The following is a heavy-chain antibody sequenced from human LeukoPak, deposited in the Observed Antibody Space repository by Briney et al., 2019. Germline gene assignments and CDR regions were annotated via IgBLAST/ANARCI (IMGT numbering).Heavy chain of an antibody. CDR1: GFTFSNYA. Sequence: PGGSLRLSCAASGFTFSNYAMSWVRQAPGKGLEWVSVISATGGSTYYADSVKGRFTISRDNSKNTLYLKTNSLRDEDTAVYYCAKAPTPSGIYSPVGVAPGAQGPRVRVSS. J-gene: IGHJ5*02. CDR2: ISATGGST. D-gene: IGHD1-26*01. CDR3: AKAPTPSGIYSPVGVAP. V-gene: IGHV3-23*01.